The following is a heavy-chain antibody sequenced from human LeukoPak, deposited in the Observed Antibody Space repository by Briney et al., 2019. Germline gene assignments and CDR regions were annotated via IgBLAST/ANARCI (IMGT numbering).Heavy chain of an antibody. Sequence: SETLSLTCTVSSGSINSYYWGWVRQPPGKGLEWIGRTYTTGATQYNPSLKSRVTMSIDTSTNQFSLNLTSMTAADTAVYYCGRQGYTASYYFLDYWSQGTLVAVS. J-gene: IGHJ4*02. V-gene: IGHV4-4*07. CDR3: GRQGYTASYYFLDY. CDR1: SGSINSYY. CDR2: TYTTGAT. D-gene: IGHD1-26*01.